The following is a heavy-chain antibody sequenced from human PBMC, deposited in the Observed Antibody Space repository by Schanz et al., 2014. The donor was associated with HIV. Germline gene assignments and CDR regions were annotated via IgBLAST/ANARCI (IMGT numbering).Heavy chain of an antibody. CDR1: GLTLSSYG. V-gene: IGHV3-23*01. J-gene: IGHJ4*02. CDR2: ISGSGIST. Sequence: EVQVLESGGDLVQPGGSLRLSCAASGLTLSSYGMSWVRQAPGKGLEWVSAISGSGISTYYADSVKGRFTISRDNSKNTLYLQMNSLRAEDTAVYYCAKGQRGMVRGDIDYWGQGTLVTVSS. D-gene: IGHD3-10*01. CDR3: AKGQRGMVRGDIDY.